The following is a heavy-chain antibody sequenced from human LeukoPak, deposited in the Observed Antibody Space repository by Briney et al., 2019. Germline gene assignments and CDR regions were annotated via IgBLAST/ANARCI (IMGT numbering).Heavy chain of an antibody. D-gene: IGHD3-10*01. J-gene: IGHJ4*02. V-gene: IGHV3-30*02. Sequence: GGSLRFSCAASGFTFSSYGMHWVRQAPGKGLEWVSFVNYNGRNNYYADSVKGRFTISRDSSKNTLSLQMNSLRDEDTAVYYCAKDSPIYYIDYWGQGTLVTVSS. CDR2: VNYNGRNN. CDR3: AKDSPIYYIDY. CDR1: GFTFSSYG.